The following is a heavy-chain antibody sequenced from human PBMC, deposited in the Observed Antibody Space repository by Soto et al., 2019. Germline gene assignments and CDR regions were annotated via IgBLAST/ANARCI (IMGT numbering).Heavy chain of an antibody. J-gene: IGHJ6*02. Sequence: PGVSLRLSCAASEFTFSFYRMSRVRQDPGKGLEWVANIKQDGSEKNYADSVKGRFTISRDNAKNSLYLEMSSLRAEDTAVYYCARLDSGAAYYYGLDAWGQGTTVTAP. CDR2: IKQDGSEK. D-gene: IGHD6-25*01. CDR1: EFTFSFYR. V-gene: IGHV3-7*01. CDR3: ARLDSGAAYYYGLDA.